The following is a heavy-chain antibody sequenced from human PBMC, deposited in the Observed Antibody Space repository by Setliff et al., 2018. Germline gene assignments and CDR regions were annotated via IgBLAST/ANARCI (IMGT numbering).Heavy chain of an antibody. V-gene: IGHV3-73*01. D-gene: IGHD2-8*01. Sequence: HPGGSLRLSCEASGFSLSDFAIHWVRQASGKGLEWVGRVRRKTNSYATASVASVKGRFTISRDDSKNMAYLQMNSLKAEDTAVYYCARRGVGMGLDVWGKGTTVTVSS. J-gene: IGHJ6*04. CDR3: ARRGVGMGLDV. CDR1: GFSLSDFA. CDR2: VRRKTNSYAT.